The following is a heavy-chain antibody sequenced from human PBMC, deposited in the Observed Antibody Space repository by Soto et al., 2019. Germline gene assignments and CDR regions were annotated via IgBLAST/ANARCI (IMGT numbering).Heavy chain of an antibody. CDR3: AAGHGAAYRAFDY. D-gene: IGHD3-10*01. CDR2: IVVGSGNT. J-gene: IGHJ4*02. Sequence: CKASGFTFTSSAMQWVRQARGQRLEWIGWIVVGSGNTNYAQKFQERVTITRDMSTSTAYMELSSLRSEDTAVYYCAAGHGAAYRAFDYWGQGALVTVSS. V-gene: IGHV1-58*02. CDR1: GFTFTSSA.